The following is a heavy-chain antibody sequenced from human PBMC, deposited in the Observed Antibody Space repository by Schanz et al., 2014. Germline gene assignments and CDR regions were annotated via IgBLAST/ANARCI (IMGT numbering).Heavy chain of an antibody. CDR3: ARNHGSIYGSGVRADS. CDR2: ISSSGGTSSTI. J-gene: IGHJ4*02. Sequence: EVQLVESGGGLIQPGGSLRLSCAVSGFTVNTNYMSWVRQAPGKGLEWVSYISSSGGTSSTIYYADSVKGRLTISRDNAYSSLYMEMTSLRDVDTAVYYCARNHGSIYGSGVRADSWGQGTLVTVSS. D-gene: IGHD5-18*01. V-gene: IGHV3-48*02. CDR1: GFTVNTNY.